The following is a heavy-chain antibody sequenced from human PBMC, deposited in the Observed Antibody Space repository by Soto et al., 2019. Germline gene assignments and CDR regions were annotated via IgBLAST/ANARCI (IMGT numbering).Heavy chain of an antibody. V-gene: IGHV4-59*01. CDR3: AREISWSSSRWFDT. J-gene: IGHJ5*02. CDR1: GGYISSYY. CDR2: IYYSGST. Sequence: SETLSLTCTVSGGYISSYYWSWIRQPPGKGLEWIGYIYYSGSTNYNPSLKSRVTISVDTSKNQFSLKLSSVTAADTAVYYCAREISWSSSRWFDTWGQGPLVTVSS. D-gene: IGHD6-6*01.